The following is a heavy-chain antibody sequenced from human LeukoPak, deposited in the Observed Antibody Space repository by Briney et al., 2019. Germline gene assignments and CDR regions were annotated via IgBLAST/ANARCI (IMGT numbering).Heavy chain of an antibody. CDR1: GGSISSGDCY. CDR2: IYYSGST. CDR3: ARAHRITIFGVVIIIWFDP. D-gene: IGHD3-3*01. J-gene: IGHJ5*02. V-gene: IGHV4-30-4*08. Sequence: SQTLSLTCTVSGGSISSGDCYWSRIRQPPGKGLEWIGYIYYSGSTYYNPSLKSRVTISVDTSKNQFSLKLSSVTAADTAVYYCARAHRITIFGVVIIIWFDPWGQGTLVTVSS.